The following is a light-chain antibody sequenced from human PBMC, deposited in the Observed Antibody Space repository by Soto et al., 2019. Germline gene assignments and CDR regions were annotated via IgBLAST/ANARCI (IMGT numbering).Light chain of an antibody. CDR3: QHYNNWWT. V-gene: IGKV1-5*03. Sequence: DIQMTQSPSTLSASVGDRVSITCRASQSIGSWLAWYQQKPGKAPKLLIYKASTLESGVPSRFSGSGSGTEFTLTISSLQPDDFASYYCQHYNNWWTFGQGTKVEIK. CDR2: KAS. J-gene: IGKJ1*01. CDR1: QSIGSW.